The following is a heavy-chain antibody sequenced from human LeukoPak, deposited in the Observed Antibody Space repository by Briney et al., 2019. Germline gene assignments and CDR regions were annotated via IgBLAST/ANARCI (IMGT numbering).Heavy chain of an antibody. J-gene: IGHJ6*02. CDR3: ARLDYDILTGYSELPYYYGMDV. Sequence: GASVKVSCKASGYTFTSYYMHWVRQAPGQGPEWMGIINPSGGSTSYAQKFQGRVTMTRDTSTSTVYMELSSLRSEDTAVYYCARLDYDILTGYSELPYYYGMDVWGQGTTVTVSS. CDR1: GYTFTSYY. V-gene: IGHV1-46*01. CDR2: INPSGGST. D-gene: IGHD3-9*01.